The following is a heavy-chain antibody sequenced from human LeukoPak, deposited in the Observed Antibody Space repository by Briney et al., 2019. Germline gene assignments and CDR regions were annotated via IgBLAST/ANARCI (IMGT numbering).Heavy chain of an antibody. CDR3: ARRGGPPLEYYFDY. V-gene: IGHV3-48*03. CDR2: ISSSGSTI. J-gene: IGHJ4*02. Sequence: GGSLRLSCAASGFTFSSYEMNWVRQAPGKGLEWVSYISSSGSTIYCADSVKGRFTISRDNAKNSLYLQMNSLRAEDTAVYYCARRGGPPLEYYFDYWGQGTLVTVSS. D-gene: IGHD2-15*01. CDR1: GFTFSSYE.